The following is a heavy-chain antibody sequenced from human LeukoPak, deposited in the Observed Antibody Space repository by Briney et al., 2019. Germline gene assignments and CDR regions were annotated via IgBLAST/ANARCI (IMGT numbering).Heavy chain of an antibody. CDR2: IWSDGNNQ. CDR1: GFTFSSYA. D-gene: IGHD7-27*01. J-gene: IGHJ6*02. Sequence: TGGSLRLSCAASGFTFSSYAMSWVRQAPVKGLEWVAFIWSDGNNQYYADSVKGRFTISRDNSKNTLYLQMNSLRADDMAVYYCARDTGGRELGFTYYYYYGMDVWGQGTTVTVSS. CDR3: ARDTGGRELGFTYYYYYGMDV. V-gene: IGHV3-33*08.